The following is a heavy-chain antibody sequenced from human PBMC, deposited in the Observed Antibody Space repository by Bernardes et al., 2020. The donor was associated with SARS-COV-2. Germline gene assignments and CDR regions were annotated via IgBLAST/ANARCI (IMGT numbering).Heavy chain of an antibody. D-gene: IGHD3-22*01. J-gene: IGHJ4*02. CDR1: GFTFDDYA. V-gene: IGHV3-9*01. CDR3: AKGGLSSGYYYFDY. Sequence: GGSLRLSCAASGFTFDDYAMHWVRQAPGKGLEWVSGISWNSGSIGYADSVKGRFTISRDNAKNSLYLQMNSLRAEDTALYYCAKGGLSSGYYYFDYWGQGTLVTVSS. CDR2: ISWNSGSI.